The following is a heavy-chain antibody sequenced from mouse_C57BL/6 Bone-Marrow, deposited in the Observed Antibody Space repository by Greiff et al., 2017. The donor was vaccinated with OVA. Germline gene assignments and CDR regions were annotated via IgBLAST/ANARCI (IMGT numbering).Heavy chain of an antibody. J-gene: IGHJ2*01. V-gene: IGHV5-9-1*02. CDR2: ISSGGDYI. CDR3: TRVTTVFGY. D-gene: IGHD1-1*01. Sequence: EVMLVEPGAGLVKPGGSLKLSCAASGFTFSSYAMSWVRQTPEKRLEWVAYISSGGDYIYYADTVKGRFTISRDNARNTLYLHMSSLKSEDTAMYYCTRVTTVFGYWGQGTTLTVSS. CDR1: GFTFSSYA.